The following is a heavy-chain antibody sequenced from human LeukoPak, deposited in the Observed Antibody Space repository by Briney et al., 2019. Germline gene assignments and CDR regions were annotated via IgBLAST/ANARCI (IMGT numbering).Heavy chain of an antibody. Sequence: GGSPRLSCAAPGFSFTSYAMSWGRQAPGEGLEWVSGINGGGDKTYYRDSVKGRITISRDNSKNTLYLQMNSLGAEDTAIYYCAKSRGSTLFDSWGQGTLVTVSS. V-gene: IGHV3-23*01. J-gene: IGHJ4*02. CDR3: AKSRGSTLFDS. D-gene: IGHD1-26*01. CDR1: GFSFTSYA. CDR2: INGGGDKT.